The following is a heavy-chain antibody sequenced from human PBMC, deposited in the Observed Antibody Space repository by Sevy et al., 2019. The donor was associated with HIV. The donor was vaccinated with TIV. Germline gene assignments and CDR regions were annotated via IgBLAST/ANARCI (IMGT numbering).Heavy chain of an antibody. CDR2: ISSSSSYV. CDR1: GFTFSSYS. V-gene: IGHV3-21*01. Sequence: GGSLRLSCAASGFTFSSYSMNWVRQAPGKGLEWVSSISSSSSYVYYADSVKGRFTISRDNAKNSLYLQMNSLRAEDTAVYYCARDSEGTTLDYWGQGTLVTVSS. CDR3: ARDSEGTTLDY. D-gene: IGHD1-7*01. J-gene: IGHJ4*02.